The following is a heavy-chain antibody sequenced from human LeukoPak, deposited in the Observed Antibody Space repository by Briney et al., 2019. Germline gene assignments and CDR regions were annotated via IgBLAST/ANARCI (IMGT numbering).Heavy chain of an antibody. D-gene: IGHD3-3*01. CDR2: ISVGAEYI. CDR3: ASGPPFLKYFEY. Sequence: AVSLRLSCAASGFTFSPYVMNWFHQAPGKGLEWVSTISVGAEYIFYADSVKGRFTISRDDSNNALYLQMHSLRAEDTALYYCASGPPFLKYFEYWGQGTLVTVSS. V-gene: IGHV3-23*01. CDR1: GFTFSPYV. J-gene: IGHJ4*02.